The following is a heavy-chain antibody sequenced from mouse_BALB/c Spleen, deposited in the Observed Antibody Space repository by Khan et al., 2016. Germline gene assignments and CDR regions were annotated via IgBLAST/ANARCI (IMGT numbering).Heavy chain of an antibody. V-gene: IGHV3-8*02. CDR2: INYSGGT. CDR3: AKWDGYPYGLDY. J-gene: IGHJ4*01. CDR1: GDSNTNGY. D-gene: IGHD2-3*01. Sequence: VQLKEPGPSLGKHSQTLSLTCSVTGDSNTNGYWNWNRKFSGEKLECMGYINYSGGTYYNPSLKSRISITRDTAKSHDYLQLNSGTAKDTATKYCAKWDGYPYGLDYWGQGTSVTVSS.